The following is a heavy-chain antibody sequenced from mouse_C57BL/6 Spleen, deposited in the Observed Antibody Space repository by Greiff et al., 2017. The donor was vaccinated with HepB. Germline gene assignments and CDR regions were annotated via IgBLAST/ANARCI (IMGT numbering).Heavy chain of an antibody. D-gene: IGHD3-3*01. V-gene: IGHV1-15*01. J-gene: IGHJ4*01. CDR3: TEVGQQRGLYAMDY. Sequence: QVQLQQSGAELVRPGASVTLSCKASGYTFTDYEMHWVKQTPVHGLEWIGAIDPETGGTAYNQKFKGKAILTADKPSSTAYMELRSLTSEDSAVYYCTEVGQQRGLYAMDYWGQGTSVTVSS. CDR1: GYTFTDYE. CDR2: IDPETGGT.